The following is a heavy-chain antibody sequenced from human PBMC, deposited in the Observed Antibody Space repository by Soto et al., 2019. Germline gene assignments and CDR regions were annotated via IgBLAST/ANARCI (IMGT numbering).Heavy chain of an antibody. V-gene: IGHV1-69*02. J-gene: IGHJ5*02. CDR2: IIPILGIA. Sequence: QVQLVQSGAEVKKPGSSVKVSCKASGGTFSSYTISWVRQAPGQGLEWMGRIIPILGIANYAQKFQGRVTITADKSTSTAYMGLSSLRSEDTAVYYCARVGAGDSHCSSTSCLLFDPWGQGTLVTVSS. D-gene: IGHD2-2*01. CDR3: ARVGAGDSHCSSTSCLLFDP. CDR1: GGTFSSYT.